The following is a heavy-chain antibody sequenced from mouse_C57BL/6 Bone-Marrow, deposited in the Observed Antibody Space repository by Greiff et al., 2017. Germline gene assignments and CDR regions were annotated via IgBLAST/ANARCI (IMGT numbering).Heavy chain of an antibody. CDR3: ARKVYYGSSYAMDY. CDR1: GYTFTSYG. CDR2: IYPRSGNT. Sequence: VQLQQSGAELARPGASVKLSCKASGYTFTSYGISWVKQRTGQGLEWIGEIYPRSGNTYYNEKFKGKATLTADKASSTAYMELRSLTSEDSAVYFCARKVYYGSSYAMDYWGQGTSVTVSS. D-gene: IGHD1-1*01. J-gene: IGHJ4*01. V-gene: IGHV1-81*01.